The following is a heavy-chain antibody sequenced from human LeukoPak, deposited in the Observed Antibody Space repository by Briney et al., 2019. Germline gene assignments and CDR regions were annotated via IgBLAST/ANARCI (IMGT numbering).Heavy chain of an antibody. D-gene: IGHD2-2*03. CDR1: GGSISSGSYY. J-gene: IGHJ4*02. V-gene: IGHV4-61*02. CDR2: IYTSGST. CDR3: ASGSYYFDY. Sequence: PSQTLSLTCTVSGGSISSGSYYWSWIRQPAGKGLEWIVRIYTSGSTNYNPSLKSRVTISVDTAKNQFSLKLSSVTAADTAVYYCASGSYYFDYWGQGTLVTVSS.